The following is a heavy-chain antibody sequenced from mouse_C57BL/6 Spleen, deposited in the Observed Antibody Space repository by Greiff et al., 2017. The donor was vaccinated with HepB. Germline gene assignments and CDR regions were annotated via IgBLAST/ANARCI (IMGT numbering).Heavy chain of an antibody. D-gene: IGHD1-1*01. V-gene: IGHV1-81*01. Sequence: VQLQESGAELARPGASVKLSCKASGYTFTSYGISWVKQRTGQGLEWIGEIYPRSGNTYYNEKFKGKATLTADKSSSTAYMELRSLTSEDSAVYFGARDTTVVAHWYFDVWGTGTTVTVSS. CDR3: ARDTTVVAHWYFDV. CDR2: IYPRSGNT. J-gene: IGHJ1*03. CDR1: GYTFTSYG.